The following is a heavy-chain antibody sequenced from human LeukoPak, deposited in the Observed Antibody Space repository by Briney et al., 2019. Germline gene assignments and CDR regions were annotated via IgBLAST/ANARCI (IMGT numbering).Heavy chain of an antibody. CDR1: GYTFTSYG. D-gene: IGHD4-17*01. V-gene: IGHV1-18*01. Sequence: ASVKVSCKASGYTFTSYGISWVRQAPGQGLEWMGWISAYNGNINYAQKLQGRVTMTTDTSTSTAYMELRSLRSDDTAVYYCARGRGTTVSTPIDYWGQGTLVTVSS. CDR3: ARGRGTTVSTPIDY. CDR2: ISAYNGNI. J-gene: IGHJ4*02.